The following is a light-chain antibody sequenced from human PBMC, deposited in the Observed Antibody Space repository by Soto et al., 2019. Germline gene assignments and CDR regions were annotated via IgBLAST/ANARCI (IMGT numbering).Light chain of an antibody. CDR1: QSVLSSSNNKNY. Sequence: DIVMTQSPDSLAVSLGERATINCKSSQSVLSSSNNKNYLAWYQQKPGQPHKLLIYWASTRESGVPDRFSGSGSGTDFTLTISSLQAEDVACYYCQQYYSTPLTFGGGTKVEIK. V-gene: IGKV4-1*01. J-gene: IGKJ4*01. CDR3: QQYYSTPLT. CDR2: WAS.